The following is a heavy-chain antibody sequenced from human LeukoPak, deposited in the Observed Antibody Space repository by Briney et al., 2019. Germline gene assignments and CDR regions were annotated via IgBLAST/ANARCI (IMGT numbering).Heavy chain of an antibody. V-gene: IGHV4-59*01. CDR3: ARYDSSGKFGY. J-gene: IGHJ4*02. CDR2: IYYSGST. Sequence: LSLSCTVGGGSISDYYWSWLRQPRGKRLGCVGYIYYSGSTNYNPSLKSRVTISIDTSKNQFSLKMSCVTAADTAVYYCARYDSSGKFGYWGQGTLVTVSS. D-gene: IGHD3-22*01. CDR1: GGSISDYY.